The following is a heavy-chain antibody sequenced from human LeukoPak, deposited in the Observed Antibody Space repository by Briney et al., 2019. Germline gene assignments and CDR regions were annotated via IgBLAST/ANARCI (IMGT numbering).Heavy chain of an antibody. CDR2: IYSGGST. CDR3: ARGHKNSGYGTRGYFDC. CDR1: GFTVSSNY. V-gene: IGHV3-53*01. J-gene: IGHJ4*02. Sequence: PGGSLRLSCAASGFTVSSNYMSWVRQAPGKGLEWVSVIYSGGSTYYADSVKGRFTISRDNSKNTLYLQMNSLRAEDTAVYYCARGHKNSGYGTRGYFDCWGQGTLVTVSS. D-gene: IGHD5-12*01.